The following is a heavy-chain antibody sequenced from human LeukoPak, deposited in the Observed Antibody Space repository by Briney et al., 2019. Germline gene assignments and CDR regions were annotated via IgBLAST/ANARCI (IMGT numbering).Heavy chain of an antibody. D-gene: IGHD5-18*01. CDR3: ARDTVDTAMYYGMDV. J-gene: IGHJ6*04. CDR1: GFTFSSYA. CDR2: ISYDGSNK. V-gene: IGHV3-30*04. Sequence: GGSLRLSCAASGFTFSSYAMHWVRQAPGKGLDWVAVISYDGSNKYYADSVKGRFTISRDNSKNTLYLQMNSLRAEDTAVYYCARDTVDTAMYYGMDVWGKGTTVTVSS.